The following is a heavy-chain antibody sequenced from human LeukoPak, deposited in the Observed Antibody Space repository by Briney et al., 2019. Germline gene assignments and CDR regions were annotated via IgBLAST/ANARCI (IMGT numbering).Heavy chain of an antibody. J-gene: IGHJ4*02. CDR2: ISTSSSTV. CDR1: GFTFSSYS. D-gene: IGHD6-13*01. CDR3: VRDDSSHFDY. V-gene: IGHV3-48*04. Sequence: GGSLRLSCAASGFTFSSYSMNWVRQAPGKGLEWVSYISTSSSTVYYADSVKGRFTISRDNAKNTLYLQMNSLRAEDTAVYYCVRDDSSHFDYWGQGALVTVSS.